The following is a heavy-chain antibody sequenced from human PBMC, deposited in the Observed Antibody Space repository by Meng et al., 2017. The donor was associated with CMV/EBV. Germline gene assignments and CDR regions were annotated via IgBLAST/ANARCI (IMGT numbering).Heavy chain of an antibody. J-gene: IGHJ6*02. D-gene: IGHD6-13*01. CDR2: IKQDGSEK. CDR1: GFTFSSYW. CDR3: AREVRDSSSWGYGMDV. V-gene: IGHV3-7*01. Sequence: GESLKISCAASGFTFSSYWMSWVRQAPGKGLEWVANIKQDGSEKYYVDSVKGRFTISRDNAKNSLYLQMNSLRAEDTAVYYCAREVRDSSSWGYGMDVWGQGTTVTVS.